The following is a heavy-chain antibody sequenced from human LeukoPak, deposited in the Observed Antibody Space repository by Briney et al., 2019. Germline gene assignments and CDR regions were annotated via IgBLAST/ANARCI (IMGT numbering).Heavy chain of an antibody. J-gene: IGHJ4*02. V-gene: IGHV3-48*01. Sequence: GGSLRLSCAASGFTFSSYSMNWVRQAPGKGLEWVSYISSSSSTIYYADSVKGRFTISRDNAKNSLYLQMNSLRAEDTAVYYCARGLYYDSSGYEPLDYWGQGTLVTVSS. D-gene: IGHD3-22*01. CDR1: GFTFSSYS. CDR3: ARGLYYDSSGYEPLDY. CDR2: ISSSSSTI.